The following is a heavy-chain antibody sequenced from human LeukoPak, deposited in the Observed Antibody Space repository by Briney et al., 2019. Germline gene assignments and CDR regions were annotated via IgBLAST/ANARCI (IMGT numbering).Heavy chain of an antibody. V-gene: IGHV1-18*01. J-gene: IGHJ4*02. D-gene: IGHD3-3*01. CDR1: GYTFTSYG. CDR3: ARETDSYDFWSGYYSEGYFDY. CDR2: ISAYNGNT. Sequence: ASVKVSCKASGYTFTSYGISWVRQAPGQGLEWMGWISAYNGNTNYAQKLQGSVTMTTDTSTSTAYMELRSLRSDDTAVYYCARETDSYDFWSGYYSEGYFDYWGQGTLVTVSS.